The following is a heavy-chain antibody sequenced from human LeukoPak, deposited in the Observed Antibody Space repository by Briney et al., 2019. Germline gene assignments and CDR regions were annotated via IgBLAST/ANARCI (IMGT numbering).Heavy chain of an antibody. V-gene: IGHV4-39*01. Sequence: KPSETLSLTCSVSGGSISNGDYYWGWIRQAPGKGLEWIGSIFYGWSAHYNPSLKSRATISVDPSKNQFSLKLTSVPAADAAMYYCARQLPTAAADTRGYFDYWGQGTVVTVSS. CDR3: ARQLPTAAADTRGYFDY. CDR2: IFYGWSA. CDR1: GGSISNGDYY. D-gene: IGHD6-25*01. J-gene: IGHJ4*01.